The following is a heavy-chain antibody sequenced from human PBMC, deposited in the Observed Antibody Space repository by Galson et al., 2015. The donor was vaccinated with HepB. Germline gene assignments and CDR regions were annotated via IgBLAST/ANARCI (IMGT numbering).Heavy chain of an antibody. CDR1: GYTFTGYY. CDR2: INPNSGGT. D-gene: IGHD6-19*01. V-gene: IGHV1-2*06. J-gene: IGHJ6*02. CDR3: AREAVAGYYYGMDV. Sequence: SVKVSCKASGYTFTGYYMHWVRQAPGQGLEWMGRINPNSGGTNYAQKLQGRVTMTRDTSASTAYMELSSLRSEDTAVYYCAREAVAGYYYGMDVWGQGTTVTVSS.